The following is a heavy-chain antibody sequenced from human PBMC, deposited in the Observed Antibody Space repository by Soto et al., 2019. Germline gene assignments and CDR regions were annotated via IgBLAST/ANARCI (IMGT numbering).Heavy chain of an antibody. D-gene: IGHD4-17*01. J-gene: IGHJ3*02. CDR1: GFTFRSYA. CDR3: AKDHESYGDLTGSGAAFDI. Sequence: EVQLLESGGDLVQPGGSLRLSCVVSGFTFRSYAMSWVRQAPGKGLEWVAVISGSGGSTNYTDSVKGRFTTSRDNSKNTVYLQMDSLRAEDTAVYYCAKDHESYGDLTGSGAAFDIWGQGTMVTVSS. V-gene: IGHV3-23*01. CDR2: ISGSGGST.